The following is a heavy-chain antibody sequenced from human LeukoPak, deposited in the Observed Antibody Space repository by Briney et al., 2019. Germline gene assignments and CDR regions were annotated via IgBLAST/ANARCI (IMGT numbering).Heavy chain of an antibody. CDR1: GDSISGYY. Sequence: SETLSVTCTVSGDSISGYYWSWIRQPAGKGLEWIGRIYTSGNTNYDPSLKSRVTMSIDTSKNQFSLRLNSVTAADTAVYYCARDLRAAAPYYYYYMDVWGKGTTVTISS. V-gene: IGHV4-4*07. CDR3: ARDLRAAAPYYYYYMDV. CDR2: IYTSGNT. D-gene: IGHD6-13*01. J-gene: IGHJ6*03.